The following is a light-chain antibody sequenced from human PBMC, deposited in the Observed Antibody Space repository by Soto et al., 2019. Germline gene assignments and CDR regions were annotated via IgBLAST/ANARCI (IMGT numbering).Light chain of an antibody. J-gene: IGKJ1*01. CDR2: GAS. V-gene: IGKV3-20*01. Sequence: EIVLTQSPCTLSLSPGRRSTLPCRASQSVSSSYLAWYQQKPGQAPRILIYGASSRATGIPDRFSGSGSGTDFTLTISRLEPEDFAVYYCQQYGSSWTFGQGTKVDIK. CDR3: QQYGSSWT. CDR1: QSVSSSY.